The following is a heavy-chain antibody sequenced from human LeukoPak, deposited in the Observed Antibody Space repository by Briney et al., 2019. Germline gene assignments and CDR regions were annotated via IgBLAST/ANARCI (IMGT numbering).Heavy chain of an antibody. Sequence: GRSLRLSCAASGFTFSRFDMQFVRQAPGKGLEWVPFISYDGSNKDYADSLRGRFTISRDKSKNTLYLQMNSLRVEDTALYYCAKGLTPWGQGTLVTVSS. CDR1: GFTFSRFD. J-gene: IGHJ5*02. CDR2: ISYDGSNK. V-gene: IGHV3-30-3*01. CDR3: AKGLTP.